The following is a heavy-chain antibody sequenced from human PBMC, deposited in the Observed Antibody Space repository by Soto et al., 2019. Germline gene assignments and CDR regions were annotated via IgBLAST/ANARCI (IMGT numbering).Heavy chain of an antibody. J-gene: IGHJ4*02. CDR3: ARGGGNPRGYSGYENDY. CDR1: GFTFSDYY. D-gene: IGHD5-12*01. V-gene: IGHV3-11*06. Sequence: KPGGSLRLSCAASGFTFSDYYMSWIRQAPGKGLEWVSYISSSSSYTNYADSVKGRFTISRDNAKNSLYLQMNSLRAEDTAVYYCARGGGNPRGYSGYENDYWGQGTLVTVSS. CDR2: ISSSSSYT.